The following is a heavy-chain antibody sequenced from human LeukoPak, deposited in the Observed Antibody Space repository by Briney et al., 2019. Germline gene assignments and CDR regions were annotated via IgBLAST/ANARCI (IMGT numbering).Heavy chain of an antibody. J-gene: IGHJ4*01. V-gene: IGHV3-30*18. Sequence: TGGSLRLSCAASGFTFSSYGMHWVRQAPGKGLEWVAVMSFDGSDKYYADSVKGRFTISRDNFKNTLYLQMNSLRAEDTAVYYCAKDRLGALYYYDSSGYYRFDYWGQGTLVTVSS. CDR3: AKDRLGALYYYDSSGYYRFDY. CDR1: GFTFSSYG. CDR2: MSFDGSDK. D-gene: IGHD3-22*01.